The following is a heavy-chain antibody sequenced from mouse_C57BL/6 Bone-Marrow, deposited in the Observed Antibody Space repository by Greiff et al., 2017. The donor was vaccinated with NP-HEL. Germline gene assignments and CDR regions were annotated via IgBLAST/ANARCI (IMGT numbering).Heavy chain of an antibody. CDR2: ISDGGSYT. CDR3: AREVYGLGADY. J-gene: IGHJ2*01. D-gene: IGHD1-1*02. V-gene: IGHV5-4*01. CDR1: GFTFSSYA. Sequence: DVMLVESGGGLVKPGGSLKLSCAASGFTFSSYAMSWVRQTPEKRLEWVATISDGGSYTYYPDNVKGRFTISRDNAKNNLYLQMSHLKSEDTAMYYCAREVYGLGADYWGQGTTLTVSS.